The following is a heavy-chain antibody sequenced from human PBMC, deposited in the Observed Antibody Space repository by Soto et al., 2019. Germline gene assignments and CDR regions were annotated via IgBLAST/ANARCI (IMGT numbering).Heavy chain of an antibody. D-gene: IGHD4-4*01. CDR1: SGSVRSRRYY. CDR3: AGWEYSNLSSTYYYYIDV. V-gene: IGHV4-39*01. CDR2: VYSSGKT. J-gene: IGHJ6*03. Sequence: QLQLQESAPGLVKSSATLSLTSTVSSGSVRSRRYYWGWIRQSPGKGLEWIGSVYSSGKTYYNPSLESRVTISLDTSTNQFSRRVSAVTVADTAVYFCAGWEYSNLSSTYYYYIDVWGKGTTGSVSS.